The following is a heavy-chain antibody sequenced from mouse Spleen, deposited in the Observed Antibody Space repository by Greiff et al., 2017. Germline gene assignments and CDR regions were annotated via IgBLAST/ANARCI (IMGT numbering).Heavy chain of an antibody. J-gene: IGHJ3*01. CDR2: ISSGGGNT. Sequence: EVQLVESGGGLVKPGGSLKLSCAASGFTFSSYTMSWVRQTPAKRLEWVATISSGGGNTYYPDSVKGRFTISRDNARNTLYLQMSSLRSEDTAMYYCARHELLWLAYWGQGTLVTVSA. CDR3: ARHELLWLAY. CDR1: GFTFSSYT. V-gene: IGHV5-9*04. D-gene: IGHD1-1*01.